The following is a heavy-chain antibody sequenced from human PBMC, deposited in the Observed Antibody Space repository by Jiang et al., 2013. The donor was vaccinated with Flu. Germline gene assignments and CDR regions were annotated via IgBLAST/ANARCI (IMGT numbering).Heavy chain of an antibody. V-gene: IGHV4-34*01. Sequence: LLKPSETLSLTCAVYGGSLSGYYWSWVRQSPGKGLEWIGDINPAETTKYNPSLKSRVTISIDMSKYQFSLRLNSVTAADTAVYYCATGDYPTSPFDYWGQGNLVTVSS. D-gene: IGHD2-2*01. CDR1: GGSLSGYY. CDR3: ATGDYPTSPFDY. J-gene: IGHJ4*02. CDR2: INPAETT.